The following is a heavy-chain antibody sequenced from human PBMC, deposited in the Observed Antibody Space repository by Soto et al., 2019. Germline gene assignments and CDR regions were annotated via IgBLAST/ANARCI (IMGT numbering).Heavy chain of an antibody. Sequence: QVQLVESGGGVVQPGRSLKLSCAASGFTLTSFSMQWVRQAPGKGLEWVAVISYDGSIEYYADSVKGRFTISRDNSKNTLYLQMYSLRTEDTAVYFCAREWSTSGDLDYWGQGTLVTVSS. CDR2: ISYDGSIE. CDR3: AREWSTSGDLDY. V-gene: IGHV3-30-3*01. CDR1: GFTLTSFS. D-gene: IGHD3-10*01. J-gene: IGHJ4*02.